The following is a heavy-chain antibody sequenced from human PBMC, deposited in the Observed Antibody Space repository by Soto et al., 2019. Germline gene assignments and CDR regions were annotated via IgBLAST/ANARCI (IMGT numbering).Heavy chain of an antibody. V-gene: IGHV3-49*04. CDR2: IRSQRYGGTP. J-gene: IGHJ4*02. CDR3: TRLPRHPRPPFDY. CDR1: GFTFGDYA. Sequence: EVQLVESGGDSVKPGRSLTLSCTTSGFTFGDYAMSWVRRAPGKGLEWISFIRSQRYGGTPEYAASVRGRFSLSRDDSKGIAYLQMNSLKTEDSAVYYCTRLPRHPRPPFDYWGQGTLVTVSS.